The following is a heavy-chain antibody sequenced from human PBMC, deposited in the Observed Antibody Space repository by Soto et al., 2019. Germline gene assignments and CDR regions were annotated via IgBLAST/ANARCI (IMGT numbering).Heavy chain of an antibody. CDR1: GFTFSSYA. CDR2: ISGSGGTT. J-gene: IGHJ6*02. CDR3: TRYCPTASCYIRYGMDV. V-gene: IGHV3-23*01. D-gene: IGHD2-2*02. Sequence: EVQLLESGGGLVQPGGSLRLSCAASGFTFSSYAMTWVRQAPGKGLEWVATISGSGGTTYYADSVRGRFTISRDNAKNTLYLPMNTLRAEDTALYSCTRYCPTASCYIRYGMDVWGQGTTVTVSS.